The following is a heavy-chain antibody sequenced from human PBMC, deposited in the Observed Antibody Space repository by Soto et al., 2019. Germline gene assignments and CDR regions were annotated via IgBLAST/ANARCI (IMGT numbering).Heavy chain of an antibody. Sequence: GGSLRLSCTASGFTFGDYAMSWFRQAPGKGLEWVGFIRSKAYGGTTEYAASVKGRFTISRDDSKSIAYLQMNSLKTEDTAVYYCTRGQGRTRITDYYGSGSYQKYWGQGTLVTVSS. CDR2: IRSKAYGGTT. CDR3: TRGQGRTRITDYYGSGSYQKY. V-gene: IGHV3-49*03. D-gene: IGHD3-10*01. J-gene: IGHJ4*02. CDR1: GFTFGDYA.